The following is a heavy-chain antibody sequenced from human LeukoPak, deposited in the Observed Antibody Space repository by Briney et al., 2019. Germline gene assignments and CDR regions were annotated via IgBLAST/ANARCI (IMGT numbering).Heavy chain of an antibody. CDR1: GFTFNTYA. CDR2: ISGVNAGGDHT. J-gene: IGHJ4*02. Sequence: PGGSLGLSCAASGFTFNTYAMTWLRQAPGKGLEWVSAISGVNAGGDHTYYADSVKGRFTISRDNSKNILYLQMNSLRADDTAVYYCAKSSFRVTTEIDYWGQGTLVTVSS. CDR3: AKSSFRVTTEIDY. V-gene: IGHV3-23*01. D-gene: IGHD4-17*01.